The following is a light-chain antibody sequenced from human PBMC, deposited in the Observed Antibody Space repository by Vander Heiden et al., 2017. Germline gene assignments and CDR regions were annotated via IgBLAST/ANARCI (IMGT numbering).Light chain of an antibody. CDR3: QKYNSAPLT. V-gene: IGKV1-27*01. J-gene: IGKJ4*01. CDR1: QAISNY. Sequence: DIQMTQSPSSLSASVGDRVTITCRASQAISNYLAWYQQKTGKVPKLLIYAASTLQSGVPSRFSGSGSGTDFTLTISSLQPEDVATYYCQKYNSAPLTFCGGTKVEI. CDR2: AAS.